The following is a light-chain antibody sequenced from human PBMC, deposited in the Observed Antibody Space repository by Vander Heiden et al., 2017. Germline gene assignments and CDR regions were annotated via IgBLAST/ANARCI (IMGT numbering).Light chain of an antibody. V-gene: IGLV2-11*01. J-gene: IGLJ3*02. CDR3: CSYAGSYTWV. CDR1: SSDVGAYDY. Sequence: QSALTQPRSVSGSPGQSVTISCSGTSSDVGAYDYVSWYQQHPGKAPNLLIYDVTKWPSGVPDRFSGSKSGNTATLTISGLLDEDEADYYCCSYAGSYTWVFGGGTKVTVL. CDR2: DVT.